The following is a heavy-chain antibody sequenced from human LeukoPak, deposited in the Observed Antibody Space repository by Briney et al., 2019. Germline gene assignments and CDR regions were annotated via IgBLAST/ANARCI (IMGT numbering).Heavy chain of an antibody. V-gene: IGHV3-48*01. CDR2: ISSSSSTI. J-gene: IGHJ4*02. D-gene: IGHD3-22*01. Sequence: QPGGSLRLSCAASGFTFSSHSMNWVRQAPGKGLEWVSYISSSSSTIYYADSVKGRFTISRDNAKNSLYLQMNSLRPEDTAVYYCARGAYYYEDWGQGTMVTVSS. CDR3: ARGAYYYED. CDR1: GFTFSSHS.